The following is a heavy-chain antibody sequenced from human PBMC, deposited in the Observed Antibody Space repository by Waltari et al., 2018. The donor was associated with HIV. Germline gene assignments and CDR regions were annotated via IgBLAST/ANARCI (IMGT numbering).Heavy chain of an antibody. Sequence: VQLVESGGGSIKTGGSLRLSCAASGFSVRNHWMDWVRQGPGKGLVWVARSNSEGSSGNYADAVKGRFVSSRDNARNTVYLQLNNLKVEDTAVYFCARASHYIEFSTFDGDYYFDFWGRGTRVAVSS. CDR3: ARASHYIEFSTFDGDYYFDF. CDR1: GFSVRNHW. D-gene: IGHD3-3*02. V-gene: IGHV3-74*01. CDR2: SNSEGSSG. J-gene: IGHJ4*02.